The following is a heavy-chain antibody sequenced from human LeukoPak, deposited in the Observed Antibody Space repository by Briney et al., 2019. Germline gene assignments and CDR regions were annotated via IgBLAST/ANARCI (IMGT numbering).Heavy chain of an antibody. CDR1: GGTFSSYA. CDR3: RTDRYGDYGDYIDY. D-gene: IGHD4-17*01. Sequence: ASVKVSCKSSGGTFSSYAISWVRQAPGQGLEWMGGIIPIFATPNYAQKFQGRVTITADESTSTAYMELSRLRSDDTAVYYCRTDRYGDYGDYIDYWGQGTLVTVSS. J-gene: IGHJ4*02. V-gene: IGHV1-69*13. CDR2: IIPIFATP.